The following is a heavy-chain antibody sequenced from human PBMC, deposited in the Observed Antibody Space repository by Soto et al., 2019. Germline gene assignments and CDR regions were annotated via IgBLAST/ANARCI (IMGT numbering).Heavy chain of an antibody. D-gene: IGHD1-1*01. V-gene: IGHV3-66*01. Sequence: EVQLVESGGGLVQPGGSLRLSCAASGFTVSSNYMSWVRQAPGKGLEWVSVIYSGGSTYYADSVKGRFTISRDNSKNTLYLQMNSLRADDTAVYYCARDFVHCDHPEYFQHWGQGTLVTVSS. CDR3: ARDFVHCDHPEYFQH. CDR2: IYSGGST. J-gene: IGHJ1*01. CDR1: GFTVSSNY.